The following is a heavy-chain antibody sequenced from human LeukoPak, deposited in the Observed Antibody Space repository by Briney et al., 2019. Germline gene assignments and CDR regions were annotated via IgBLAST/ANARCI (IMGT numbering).Heavy chain of an antibody. D-gene: IGHD5-24*01. V-gene: IGHV4-30-4*08. CDR1: GGSISSGDYY. J-gene: IGHJ6*03. CDR3: AKSDVDYYYYYYMDV. Sequence: SETLSLTCTVSGGSISSGDYYWSWIRQPPGKGLEWIGYIYYSGSTYYNPSLKSRVTISVDTSKNQFSLKLSSVTAADTAVYYCAKSDVDYYYYYYMDVWGKGTTVTVSS. CDR2: IYYSGST.